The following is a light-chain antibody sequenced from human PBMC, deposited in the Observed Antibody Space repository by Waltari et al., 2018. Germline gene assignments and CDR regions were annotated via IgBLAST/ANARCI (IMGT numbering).Light chain of an antibody. Sequence: DIRMTQSPSSLSASVGDRVTITCRASQAINTYLNWYQQQPGKAPKLLIYAASRLHRVVPSRFSVSGSGTDFTLTISRLQPEDFATYYCQQSYFTPRGNFGPGTRVDL. CDR1: QAINTY. CDR3: QQSYFTPRGN. CDR2: AAS. J-gene: IGKJ3*01. V-gene: IGKV1-39*01.